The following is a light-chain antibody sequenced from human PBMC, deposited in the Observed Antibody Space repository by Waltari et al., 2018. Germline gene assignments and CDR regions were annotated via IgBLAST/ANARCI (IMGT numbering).Light chain of an antibody. CDR2: DVS. CDR3: SSYTSSSTWV. CDR1: SRHVGGYNY. Sequence: QSALTQPASVSGSPGQSITISCPGTSRHVGGYNYVSWYQQHPGIAPKLLIYDVSNRPSGVSNRFSGSKSGNTASLTISGLQAEDEADYYCSSYTSSSTWVFGGGTKLTVL. V-gene: IGLV2-14*03. J-gene: IGLJ3*02.